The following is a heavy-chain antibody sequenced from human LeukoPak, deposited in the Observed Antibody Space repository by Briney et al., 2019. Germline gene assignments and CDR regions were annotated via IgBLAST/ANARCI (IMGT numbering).Heavy chain of an antibody. CDR3: ARGTYCSGGSCYYTFDY. J-gene: IGHJ4*02. CDR1: GGTFSSYA. CDR2: IIPIFGTA. Sequence: SVKVSCKASGGTFSSYAVSWVRQAPGQGLEWMGGIIPIFGTANYAQKFQGRVTITTDESTSTAYMELSSLRSEDTAVYYCARGTYCSGGSCYYTFDYWGQGTLVTVSS. V-gene: IGHV1-69*05. D-gene: IGHD2-15*01.